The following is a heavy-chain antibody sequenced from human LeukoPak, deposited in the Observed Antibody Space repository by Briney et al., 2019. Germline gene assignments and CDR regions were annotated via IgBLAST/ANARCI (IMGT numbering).Heavy chain of an antibody. CDR3: ARGYCSGGSCYSPPQYYYYYMDV. V-gene: IGHV4-59*01. D-gene: IGHD2-15*01. J-gene: IGHJ6*03. CDR1: GGSISSYY. CDR2: IYYSGST. Sequence: SETLPLTCTVSGGSISSYYWSWIRQPPGKGLEWIGYIYYSGSTNYNPSLKSRVTISVDTSKNQFSLNLSSVTAADTAVYYCARGYCSGGSCYSPPQYYYYYMDVWGKGTTVTVSS.